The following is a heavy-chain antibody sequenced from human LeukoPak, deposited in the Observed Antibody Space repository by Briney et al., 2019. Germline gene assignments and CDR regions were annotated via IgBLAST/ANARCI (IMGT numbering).Heavy chain of an antibody. CDR2: IYTSGST. CDR3: ARGAPWVGAKDAFDI. CDR1: GGSISSYY. Sequence: SETLSLTCTVSGGSISSYYWSWIRQPAGKGLEWIGRIYTSGSTNYNPSLKSRVTMSVDTSKNQFSLKLSSVTAADTAVYYCARGAPWVGAKDAFDIWGQATMVTVSS. V-gene: IGHV4-4*07. J-gene: IGHJ3*02. D-gene: IGHD1-26*01.